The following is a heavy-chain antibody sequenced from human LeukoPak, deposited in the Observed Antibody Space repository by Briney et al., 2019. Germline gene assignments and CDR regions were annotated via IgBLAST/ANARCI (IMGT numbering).Heavy chain of an antibody. D-gene: IGHD3-10*01. CDR3: ARGTLWFGESNYFDY. CDR1: GFTFSSYA. J-gene: IGHJ4*02. V-gene: IGHV3-30-3*01. Sequence: GGSLRLSCAASGFTFSSYAMHWVRQAPGKGLEWVAVISYDGSNKYYADSVKGRFTISRDNSKNTLYLQMNSLRAEDTAVYYCARGTLWFGESNYFDYWGQGTLVTVSS. CDR2: ISYDGSNK.